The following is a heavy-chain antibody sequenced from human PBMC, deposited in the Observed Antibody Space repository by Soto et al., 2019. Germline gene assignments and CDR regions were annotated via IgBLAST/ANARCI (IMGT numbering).Heavy chain of an antibody. CDR1: GGTFSSYA. CDR2: IIPIFGTA. D-gene: IGHD1-1*01. V-gene: IGHV1-69*01. Sequence: QEQLVQSGAEVKKPGSSVKVSCKSSGGTFSSYAINWVRQAPGQGLEWMGGIIPIFGTANYAQNFQDRVTITADVSTNTAYMELSSLRSADTAMYYCARENRYVFYGMDVWGQGTTVTVSS. J-gene: IGHJ6*02. CDR3: ARENRYVFYGMDV.